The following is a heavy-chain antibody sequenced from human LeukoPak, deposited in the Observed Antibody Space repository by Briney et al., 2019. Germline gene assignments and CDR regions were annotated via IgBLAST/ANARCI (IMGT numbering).Heavy chain of an antibody. D-gene: IGHD1/OR15-1a*01. CDR1: GGSISSYY. J-gene: IGHJ4*02. V-gene: IGHV4-59*12. CDR2: ISDSGST. Sequence: SETLSLTCTVSGGSISSYYWSWIRQPPGKGLEWIGYISDSGSTNYNPSLKSRVTMSVDTSKNQFSLKLSSVTAADTAVYYCARDDPMRPGGTWRVGFDYWGQGTLVTVSS. CDR3: ARDDPMRPGGTWRVGFDY.